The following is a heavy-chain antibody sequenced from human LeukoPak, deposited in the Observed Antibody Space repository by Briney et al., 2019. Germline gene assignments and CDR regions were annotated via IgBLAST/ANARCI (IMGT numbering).Heavy chain of an antibody. CDR1: GYTFTGYY. D-gene: IGHD3-22*01. Sequence: GASVKVSCKASGYTFTGYYMHWVRQAPGQGLEWMGWINPNSGGTNYAQKFQGRVTMTRDTSISTAYMELSRLRSDDTAVHYCARYYYDSSGYYGYWYFDLWGRGTLVTVSS. J-gene: IGHJ2*01. CDR3: ARYYYDSSGYYGYWYFDL. CDR2: INPNSGGT. V-gene: IGHV1-2*02.